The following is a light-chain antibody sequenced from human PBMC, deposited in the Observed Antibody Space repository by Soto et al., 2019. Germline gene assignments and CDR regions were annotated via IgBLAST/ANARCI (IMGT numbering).Light chain of an antibody. V-gene: IGKV3-20*01. J-gene: IGKJ2*01. Sequence: EIVLTQSPGTLSLSPGERATLSCRASQSVSSSYLAWYQQKPGQAPRLLIYGASSRATGIPDRFSGSVSGTDSTLTISRLEPEDFSVYYGQQYGSSPYTFGQGTRLEIK. CDR1: QSVSSSY. CDR2: GAS. CDR3: QQYGSSPYT.